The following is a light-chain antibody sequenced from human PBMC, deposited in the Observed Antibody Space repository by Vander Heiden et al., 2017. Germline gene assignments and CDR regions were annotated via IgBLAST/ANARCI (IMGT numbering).Light chain of an antibody. Sequence: DIVMTQSPLSLPVTPGEPASISCRSSQSLLHSNGYNYLDWYLQKPGQSPQLLIYLGSNRASGVPDRFSGSGSGTDFTLKISRVEAEDVGVYYCMQALQTLLNVGGGTKVEIK. CDR3: MQALQTLLN. CDR2: LGS. CDR1: QSLLHSNGYNY. J-gene: IGKJ4*01. V-gene: IGKV2-28*01.